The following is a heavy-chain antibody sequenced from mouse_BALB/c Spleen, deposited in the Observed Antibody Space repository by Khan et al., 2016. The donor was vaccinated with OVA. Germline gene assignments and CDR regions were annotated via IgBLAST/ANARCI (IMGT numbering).Heavy chain of an antibody. CDR2: ISSGSRTI. V-gene: IGHV5-17*02. D-gene: IGHD1-1*01. Sequence: EVELVESGGGLVQPGGSRKLSCAASGFTFSTFGMHWVRQAPEKGLEWVAYISSGSRTIFYADTVKGRFTISRDNPKNTLFLQMTSLRSEDTAMYYWARSTTVVARAMDYWGQGTSVTVSS. CDR1: GFTFSTFG. CDR3: ARSTTVVARAMDY. J-gene: IGHJ4*01.